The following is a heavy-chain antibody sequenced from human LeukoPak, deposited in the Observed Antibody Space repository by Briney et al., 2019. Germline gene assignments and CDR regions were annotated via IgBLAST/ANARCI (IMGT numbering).Heavy chain of an antibody. J-gene: IGHJ4*02. Sequence: GGSLRLPCAASGFTFSSYWMSWVRQAPGKGLEWVANIKQDGSEKYYVDSVKGRFTISRDNAKNSLYLQMNSLRAEDTAVYYCARVISRSWYYYDSWGQGTLVTVSS. V-gene: IGHV3-7*03. CDR1: GFTFSSYW. CDR2: IKQDGSEK. D-gene: IGHD3-22*01. CDR3: ARVISRSWYYYDS.